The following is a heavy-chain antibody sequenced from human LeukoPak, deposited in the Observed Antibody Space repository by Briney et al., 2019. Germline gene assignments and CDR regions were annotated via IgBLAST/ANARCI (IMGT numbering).Heavy chain of an antibody. CDR3: ARGGQGGCPDY. CDR2: ISSSSSYI. CDR1: GFTFSSYS. V-gene: IGHV3-21*01. D-gene: IGHD6-19*01. Sequence: GGSLILSCAASGFTFSSYSMNWVRQAPGKVLEWVSSISSSSSYIYYADSVKGRFSISRDNAKNSLYLQMNSLRAEDTAVYYCARGGQGGCPDYWGQGTLVTVSS. J-gene: IGHJ4*02.